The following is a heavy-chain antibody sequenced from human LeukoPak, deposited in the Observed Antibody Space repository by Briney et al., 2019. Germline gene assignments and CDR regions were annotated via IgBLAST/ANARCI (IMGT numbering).Heavy chain of an antibody. CDR3: AKSTNYYDYVYDY. Sequence: PGGSLRLSCAASGFTFSSYAMTWVRQAPGKGLEWVSAISGPGGSTYYADSVKGRFTISRDNSKNTLYLQMNSLRAEDTAVYYCAKSTNYYDYVYDYWGQGTLVTVSS. J-gene: IGHJ4*02. CDR2: ISGPGGST. V-gene: IGHV3-23*01. D-gene: IGHD3-16*01. CDR1: GFTFSSYA.